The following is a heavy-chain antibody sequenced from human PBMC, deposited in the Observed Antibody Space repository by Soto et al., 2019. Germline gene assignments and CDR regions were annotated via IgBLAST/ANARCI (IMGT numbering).Heavy chain of an antibody. J-gene: IGHJ4*02. Sequence: SETLSLTCTVSVGSISNDRWSWVRQPAGKGLEWIGRIFASGRTNYNPSLQSRVTMSVDPSKNQFSLTMTSLAAADTAVYYCKRGTFETTAPFYWGQGIPVTASS. CDR3: KRGTFETTAPFY. V-gene: IGHV4-4*07. CDR2: IFASGRT. CDR1: VGSISNDR. D-gene: IGHD4-17*01.